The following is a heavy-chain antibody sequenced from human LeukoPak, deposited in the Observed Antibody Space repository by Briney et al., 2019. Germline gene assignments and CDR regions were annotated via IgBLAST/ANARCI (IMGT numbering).Heavy chain of an antibody. V-gene: IGHV4-39*01. D-gene: IGHD5-18*01. Sequence: SDTLSLTCTVSGGSISSSSAYWGWIRQPPGKGLGWIGSIYYGKTTYYNPSLKSPVTISADTSKNQFSLTLGSVSATDTAVYYCVSPRGFSYGYFDYWGQGTLVTVSS. J-gene: IGHJ4*02. CDR1: GGSISSSSAY. CDR3: VSPRGFSYGYFDY. CDR2: IYYGKTT.